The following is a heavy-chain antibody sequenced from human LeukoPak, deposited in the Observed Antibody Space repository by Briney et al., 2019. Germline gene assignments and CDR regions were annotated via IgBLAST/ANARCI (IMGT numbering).Heavy chain of an antibody. CDR3: ARHLGSSIEY. Sequence: SETLSLTCTVSTDTFSVSGYYWGWIRQPPGMGLEWIASVYNRGDSYYNPSLESRVTISVDTSKSQFSLTLRSVTAADTAVYYCARHLGSSIEYWGQGTLVTVSS. CDR2: VYNRGDS. CDR1: TDTFSVSGYY. D-gene: IGHD3-10*01. J-gene: IGHJ4*02. V-gene: IGHV4-39*01.